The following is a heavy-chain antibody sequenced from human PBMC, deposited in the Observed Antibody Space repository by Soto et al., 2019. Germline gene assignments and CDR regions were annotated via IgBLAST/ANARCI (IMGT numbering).Heavy chain of an antibody. V-gene: IGHV3-7*01. J-gene: IGHJ4*02. CDR1: GFTFSSHW. Sequence: EVQLVESGGGLVQPGGSLRLSCAASGFTFSSHWMSWVRQAPGKGLEWVANIKQDGSEKNYVDSVKGRFTISRDNAKNSMYLQMNSLRDEDTAVYYCARAARWGQGTLVTVSS. CDR3: ARAAR. CDR2: IKQDGSEK.